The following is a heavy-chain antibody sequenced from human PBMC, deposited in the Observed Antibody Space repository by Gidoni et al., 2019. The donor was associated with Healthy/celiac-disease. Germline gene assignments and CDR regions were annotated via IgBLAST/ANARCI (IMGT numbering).Heavy chain of an antibody. CDR1: GFTFSNAW. CDR3: TTDLAAAGTARIWYYYYGMDV. Sequence: EVQLVESGGGLVKPGGSLRLSCAASGFTFSNAWLSWVRQAPGKGLEWVGRIKSKTDGGTTDYAAPVKGRFTISRDDSKNTLYLQMNSLKTEDTAVYYCTTDLAAAGTARIWYYYYGMDVWGQGTTVTVSS. D-gene: IGHD6-13*01. V-gene: IGHV3-15*01. J-gene: IGHJ6*02. CDR2: IKSKTDGGTT.